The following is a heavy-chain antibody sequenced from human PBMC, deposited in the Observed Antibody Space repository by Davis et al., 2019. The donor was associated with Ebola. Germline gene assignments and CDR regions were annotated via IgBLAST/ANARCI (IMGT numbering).Heavy chain of an antibody. Sequence: ASEKVSCKESGYSFTTYFMHWVRQAPGQGLEWMGIINPRGDTTSYAQKFQGRVTMTRDTSTTTVYMELSSLRSEDTAVYYCARGIVPGRHDTFDIWGQGTMVTVSS. CDR1: GYSFTTYF. CDR2: INPRGDTT. D-gene: IGHD1-26*01. V-gene: IGHV1-46*01. J-gene: IGHJ3*02. CDR3: ARGIVPGRHDTFDI.